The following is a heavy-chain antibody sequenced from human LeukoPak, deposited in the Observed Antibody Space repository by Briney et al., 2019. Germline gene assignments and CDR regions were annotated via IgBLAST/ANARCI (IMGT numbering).Heavy chain of an antibody. V-gene: IGHV6-1*01. D-gene: IGHD6-6*01. CDR3: ARVSAYSSSSIMGGSGFDY. Sequence: SQTLSLTCAISGDSVSSNSAAWNWIRQSPSRGLEWLGRTYYRSKWYNDYAVSVKSRITINPDTSKNQFSLQLNSVTPEDTAVCYCARVSAYSSSSIMGGSGFDYWGQGTLVTVSS. J-gene: IGHJ4*02. CDR1: GDSVSSNSAA. CDR2: TYYRSKWYN.